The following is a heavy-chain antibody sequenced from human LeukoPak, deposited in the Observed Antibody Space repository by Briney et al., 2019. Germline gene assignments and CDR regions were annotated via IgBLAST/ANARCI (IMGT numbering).Heavy chain of an antibody. CDR3: ARGFGSNPPQGPFFDY. D-gene: IGHD4-11*01. V-gene: IGHV1-2*06. CDR2: INPNSGGT. Sequence: ASVKVSCKASGYTFTGYYMHWVRQAPGQGLEWMGRINPNSGGTNYAQKFQGRVTMTRDTSISTAYMELSGLRSDDTAVYYCARGFGSNPPQGPFFDYWGQGTLVTVSS. J-gene: IGHJ4*02. CDR1: GYTFTGYY.